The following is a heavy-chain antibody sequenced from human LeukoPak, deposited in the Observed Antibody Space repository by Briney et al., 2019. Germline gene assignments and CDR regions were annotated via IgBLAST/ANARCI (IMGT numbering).Heavy chain of an antibody. J-gene: IGHJ4*02. CDR2: INSSGDT. D-gene: IGHD5-18*01. CDR3: ARGRGYFLFDY. CDR1: GGSFSGYY. V-gene: IGHV4-34*01. Sequence: SETLSLTCAVYGGSFSGYYWSWIRQPPGKGLEWIGEINSSGDTNYNPSLKSRVTISVDTSKNQFSLKLTSVTAADTAVYYCARGRGYFLFDYWGQGTLVTVSS.